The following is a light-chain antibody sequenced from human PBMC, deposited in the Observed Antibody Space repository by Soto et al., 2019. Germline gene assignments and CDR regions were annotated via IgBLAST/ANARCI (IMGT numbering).Light chain of an antibody. Sequence: DIQMTQSPSSLSASVGDRVTITCRASQSISTYLNWYQQKPGKAPELLIYAASNLQSGVPSRFSGSASGTEFTLTISSLQVEDFATYYCQQSYTTPPRTFDQGTKVEIK. CDR2: AAS. V-gene: IGKV1-39*01. J-gene: IGKJ1*01. CDR3: QQSYTTPPRT. CDR1: QSISTY.